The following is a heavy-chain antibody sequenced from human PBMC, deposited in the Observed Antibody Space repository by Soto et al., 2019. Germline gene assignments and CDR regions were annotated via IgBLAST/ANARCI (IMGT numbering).Heavy chain of an antibody. Sequence: QVQLQQWGAGLLKPSETLSLTCAVYGGSFSGYYWSWIRQPPGKGLEWIGGIIQGGGTNYNPSLKSRVNISAHMSKSQFSLRLSSVTAADTAVYYCARHCGGASSCLDSWGQGTLVTVSS. J-gene: IGHJ4*02. D-gene: IGHD2-21*01. V-gene: IGHV4-34*12. CDR3: ARHCGGASSCLDS. CDR2: IIQGGGT. CDR1: GGSFSGYY.